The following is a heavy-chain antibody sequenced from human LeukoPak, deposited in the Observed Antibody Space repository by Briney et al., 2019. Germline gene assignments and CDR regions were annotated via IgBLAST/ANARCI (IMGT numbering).Heavy chain of an antibody. J-gene: IGHJ4*02. D-gene: IGHD2-15*01. Sequence: GGSLRLSCAASGLTFSSYSMNWVRQAPGKGLEWVSSISSSSSYIYYADSVKGRFTISRDNAKNSLYLQMNSLRAEDTAVYYCARDPDIVVVVAATRDYYFDYWGQGTLVTVSS. V-gene: IGHV3-21*01. CDR3: ARDPDIVVVVAATRDYYFDY. CDR2: ISSSSSYI. CDR1: GLTFSSYS.